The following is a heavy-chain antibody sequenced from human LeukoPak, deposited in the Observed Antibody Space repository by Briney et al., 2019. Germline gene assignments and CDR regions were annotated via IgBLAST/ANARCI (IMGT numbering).Heavy chain of an antibody. Sequence: ASVKVSCKASGYTFTSYYMHWVRQAPGQGLEWMGIINPSGGSTSYAQKFQGRVTMTRDTSISTAYMELSRLRSDDTAVYYCARANYYYDSSAPDYWGQGTLVTVSS. CDR1: GYTFTSYY. V-gene: IGHV1-46*01. CDR3: ARANYYYDSSAPDY. D-gene: IGHD3-22*01. CDR2: INPSGGST. J-gene: IGHJ4*02.